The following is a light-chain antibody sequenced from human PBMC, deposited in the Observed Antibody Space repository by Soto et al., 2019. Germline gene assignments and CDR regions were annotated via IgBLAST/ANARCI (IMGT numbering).Light chain of an antibody. CDR3: QQRSTWPPVIT. Sequence: EIVLTQSPATLSLSPGERATLSCRASQTFSSHLAWYQQKPGQAPRLLIYDASKRATGIPARFSGRGSGTDFTLTIRRLEPEDFAVYYCQQRSTWPPVITFGQGTRLEIK. V-gene: IGKV3-11*01. CDR1: QTFSSH. J-gene: IGKJ5*01. CDR2: DAS.